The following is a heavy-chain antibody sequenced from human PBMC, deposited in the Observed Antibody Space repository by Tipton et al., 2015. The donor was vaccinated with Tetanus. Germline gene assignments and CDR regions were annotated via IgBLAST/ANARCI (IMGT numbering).Heavy chain of an antibody. CDR1: GFMFSSYG. V-gene: IGHV3-23*01. D-gene: IGHD4-17*01. CDR2: ISGSGGST. CDR3: AKDTAPKSYYYGMDV. J-gene: IGHJ6*02. Sequence: GFLRLSCAGSGFMFSSYGMSWVRQSPGKGLEWVSAISGSGGSTYYADSVKGRFAISRDNSKNTLYLQMNSLRAEDTAVYYCAKDTAPKSYYYGMDVWGQGTTVTVSS.